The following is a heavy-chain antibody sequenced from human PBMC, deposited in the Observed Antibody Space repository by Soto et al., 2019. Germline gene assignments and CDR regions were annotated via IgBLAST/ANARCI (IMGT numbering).Heavy chain of an antibody. V-gene: IGHV4-59*01. CDR1: GGSISSYY. D-gene: IGHD6-19*01. CDR3: ARDEYSSCWYSSGLDV. J-gene: IGHJ6*02. Sequence: QVQLQESGPGLVKPSETLSLTCTVSGGSISSYYWSWIRQPPGKGLEWIGYIYYSGGTNYNPSLKSRVTISVDTSKNQFSLRLSSVTAADTAVYYCARDEYSSCWYSSGLDVWGQGTTVTVSS. CDR2: IYYSGGT.